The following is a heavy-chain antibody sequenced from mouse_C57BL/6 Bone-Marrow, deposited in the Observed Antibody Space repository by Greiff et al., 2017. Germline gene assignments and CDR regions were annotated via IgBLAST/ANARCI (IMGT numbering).Heavy chain of an antibody. V-gene: IGHV14-2*01. D-gene: IGHD1-1*01. J-gene: IGHJ2*01. Sequence: EVQLQQSGAELVKPGASVKLSCTASGFNIKDYYMHWVKQRTEQGLEWIGRIDPEDGENKYAPKFQGKATITADTSSNTAYLQLSSLTSEDTAVYYCARRVYYGSSPYYFDYWGQGTTLTVAS. CDR3: ARRVYYGSSPYYFDY. CDR1: GFNIKDYY. CDR2: IDPEDGEN.